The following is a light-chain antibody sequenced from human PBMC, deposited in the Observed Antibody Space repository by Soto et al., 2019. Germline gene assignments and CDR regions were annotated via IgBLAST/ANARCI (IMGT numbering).Light chain of an antibody. Sequence: ETVMTQSPATLSVSPGERATLSCRASQSVSSNLAWYQQKPGQAPRLLIYGASSRATGSPARFSGSGSGTEFTLNISNLQSEDFAVYYCQQYDNWAGTFGQGTKLEIK. V-gene: IGKV3-15*01. CDR3: QQYDNWAGT. J-gene: IGKJ2*01. CDR2: GAS. CDR1: QSVSSN.